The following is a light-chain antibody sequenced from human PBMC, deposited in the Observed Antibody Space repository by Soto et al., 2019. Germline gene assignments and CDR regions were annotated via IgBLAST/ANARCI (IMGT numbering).Light chain of an antibody. Sequence: EIVMTQSPATLSVSPGERATLSCRASQSVSSRLAWYQQKRGQAPRLLIYDASHRATGIPARFSGSGSGTEFTLTISSLQADDFATYYCQQYNDLSTFGGGTKVDIK. V-gene: IGKV3D-15*01. J-gene: IGKJ4*01. CDR3: QQYNDLST. CDR1: QSVSSR. CDR2: DAS.